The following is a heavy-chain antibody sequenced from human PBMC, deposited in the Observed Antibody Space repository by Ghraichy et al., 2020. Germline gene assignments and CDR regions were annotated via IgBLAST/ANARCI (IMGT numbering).Heavy chain of an antibody. Sequence: GGSLRLSCAASGFTFSSYGMHWVRQAPGKGLEWVAVIWYDGSNKYYADSVKGRFTISRDNSKNTLYLQMNSLRAEDTAVYYCARHPITGDTKYYYYYYMDVWGKGTTVTVSS. J-gene: IGHJ6*03. CDR2: IWYDGSNK. D-gene: IGHD7-27*01. CDR3: ARHPITGDTKYYYYYYMDV. CDR1: GFTFSSYG. V-gene: IGHV3-33*01.